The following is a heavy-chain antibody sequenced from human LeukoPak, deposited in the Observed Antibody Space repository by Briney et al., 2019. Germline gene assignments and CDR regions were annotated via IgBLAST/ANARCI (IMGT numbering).Heavy chain of an antibody. Sequence: ASVKVSCKASGYTFTSYAMHWVRQAPGQRLEWMGWINAGNGNTKYSQEFQGRVTITRDTSASTAYMELSSLRSEDMAVYYCARGPRVDYDILTGYDYYMDVWGKGTTVTVSS. D-gene: IGHD3-9*01. CDR1: GYTFTSYA. V-gene: IGHV1-3*03. CDR3: ARGPRVDYDILTGYDYYMDV. CDR2: INAGNGNT. J-gene: IGHJ6*03.